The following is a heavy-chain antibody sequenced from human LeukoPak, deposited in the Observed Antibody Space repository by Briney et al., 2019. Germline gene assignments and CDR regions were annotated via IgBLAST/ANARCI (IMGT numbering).Heavy chain of an antibody. J-gene: IGHJ4*02. D-gene: IGHD3-22*01. V-gene: IGHV4-39*07. Sequence: SETLSLTCTVSGGSISSYYWSWIRQPPGKGLEWIGSICYSGSTYYNPSLKSRVTISVDTSKNQFSLKLSSVTAADTAVYYCAREAMLTNYYDSSGYYYSDYWGQGTLVTVSS. CDR3: AREAMLTNYYDSSGYYYSDY. CDR2: ICYSGST. CDR1: GGSISSYY.